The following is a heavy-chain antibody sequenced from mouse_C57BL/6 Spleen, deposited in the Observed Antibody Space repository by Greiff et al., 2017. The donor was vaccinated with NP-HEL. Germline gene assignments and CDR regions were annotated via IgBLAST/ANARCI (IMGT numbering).Heavy chain of an antibody. J-gene: IGHJ3*01. V-gene: IGHV1-84*01. D-gene: IGHD1-2*01. CDR2: IYPGRGNT. CDR1: GYTFTSYW. CDR3: ARRADYGPFAY. Sequence: QVQLQQPGTELVKPGASVKLSCKASGYTFTSYWMHWVKQRPGQGLEWIGWIYPGRGNTKYNEKFKGKATLTVDTSSSTAYMQLSSLTSEDSAVYFCARRADYGPFAYWGQGTLVTVSA.